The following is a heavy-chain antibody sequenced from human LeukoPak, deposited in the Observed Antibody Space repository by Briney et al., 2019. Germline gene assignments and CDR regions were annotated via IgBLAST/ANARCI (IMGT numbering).Heavy chain of an antibody. V-gene: IGHV1-2*02. J-gene: IGHJ4*02. CDR2: INPNSGGT. CDR3: AVNYYGSGSRSDY. CDR1: GYTFTGYY. D-gene: IGHD3-10*01. Sequence: GASVKVSCKASGYTFTGYYMHWVRQAPGQGLEWMGWINPNSGGTNYAQKFQGRVTITADESTSTAYMELSSLRSEDTAVYYCAVNYYGSGSRSDYWGQGTLVTVSS.